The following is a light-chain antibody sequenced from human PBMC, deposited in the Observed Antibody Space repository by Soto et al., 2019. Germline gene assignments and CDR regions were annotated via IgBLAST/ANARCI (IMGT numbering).Light chain of an antibody. V-gene: IGKV4-1*01. CDR1: QSVLYSSNNKNY. CDR3: QQYYSTLLLT. CDR2: WAS. J-gene: IGKJ4*01. Sequence: DIVMTQCPDSLAVSLGERATINCKSSQSVLYSSNNKNYLAWYQQKPGQPPKLLIYWASTRESGVPDRFSGSGSGTDFTLTISSLQAEDVAVYYCQQYYSTLLLTFGGGTKVEIK.